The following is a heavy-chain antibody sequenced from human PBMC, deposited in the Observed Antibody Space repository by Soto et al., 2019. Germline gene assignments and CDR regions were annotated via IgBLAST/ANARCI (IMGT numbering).Heavy chain of an antibody. Sequence: QVQLVESGGGVVQPGRSLRLSCAASGFTFSNYGRHWVRQAPGKGLEWVAGISYHGSDKYYADSVKGRFTISRDNSKNTLYLQMDSMRAEDTAVYYCAKDHLTTTVTTVGYWGQGTLVTVSS. J-gene: IGHJ4*02. D-gene: IGHD4-17*01. CDR3: AKDHLTTTVTTVGY. CDR2: ISYHGSDK. CDR1: GFTFSNYG. V-gene: IGHV3-30*18.